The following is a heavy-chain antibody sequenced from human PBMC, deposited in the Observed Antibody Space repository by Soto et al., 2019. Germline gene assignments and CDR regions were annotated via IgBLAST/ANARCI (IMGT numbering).Heavy chain of an antibody. D-gene: IGHD3-9*01. Sequence: GGSLRLSCAASGFIFSNYWMTWVRQAPGRGLEWVANINEDGSEKGYVDSVKGRFTIARDISKNTLYLQMNSLRDEDTAVYFCASGPGPTNYYDILTGPQGVLDYWGQGTLVTVSS. CDR3: ASGPGPTNYYDILTGPQGVLDY. V-gene: IGHV3-7*03. J-gene: IGHJ4*02. CDR2: INEDGSEK. CDR1: GFIFSNYW.